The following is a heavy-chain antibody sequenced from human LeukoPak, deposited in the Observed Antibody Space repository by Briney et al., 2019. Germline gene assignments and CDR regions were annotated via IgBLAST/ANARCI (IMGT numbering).Heavy chain of an antibody. D-gene: IGHD3-9*01. CDR2: IYHSGST. Sequence: SETLSLTCTVSGYSISSGYYWDWIRQTPGKGLEWIGNIYHSGSTYYNPSLKSRVTMSVDTSKNQFSLKLSSVTAADTAVYYCATETRGTYYDILTGKVRQYYYMDVWGKGTTVTVSS. V-gene: IGHV4-38-2*02. CDR1: GYSISSGYY. J-gene: IGHJ6*03. CDR3: ATETRGTYYDILTGKVRQYYYMDV.